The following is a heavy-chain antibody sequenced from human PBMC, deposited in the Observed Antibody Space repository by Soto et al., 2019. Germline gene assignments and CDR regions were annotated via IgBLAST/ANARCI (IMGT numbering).Heavy chain of an antibody. CDR2: INPNSGGT. D-gene: IGHD5-18*01. Sequence: QAQLVQSGAEVKKPGASVKVSCKASGYTFTGAYIHWVRQAPGQGLEWMGCINPNSGGTEFAQKFQGRVIVTRDTAITTVYMEGSSLRSDDTGVYFCERDFTTHSYGVDVLGEGTVVTVSS. CDR3: ERDFTTHSYGVDV. V-gene: IGHV1-2*02. CDR1: GYTFTGAY. J-gene: IGHJ6*04.